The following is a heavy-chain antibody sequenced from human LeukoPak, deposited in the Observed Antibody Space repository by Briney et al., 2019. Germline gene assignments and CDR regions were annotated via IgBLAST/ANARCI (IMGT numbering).Heavy chain of an antibody. CDR3: ARRRRDGYKGQGYYYYYMDV. V-gene: IGHV4-4*02. CDR1: GGSISSSNW. J-gene: IGHJ6*03. D-gene: IGHD5-24*01. CDR2: IYHSGST. Sequence: SETLSLTCAVSGGSISSSNWWSWVRQPPGKGLEWIGEIYHSGSTNYNPSLKSRVTISVDKSKNQFSLKLSSVTAADTAVYYCARRRRDGYKGQGYYYYYMDVWGKGTTVTISS.